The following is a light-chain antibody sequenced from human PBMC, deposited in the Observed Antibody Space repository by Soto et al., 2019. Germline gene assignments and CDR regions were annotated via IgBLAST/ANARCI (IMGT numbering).Light chain of an antibody. J-gene: IGLJ3*02. Sequence: QSALTQPASLSGSPEQSITISCTGTSSDVGAYNLVSWYQQHPGKAPRLIIYEDSKRPSGISPRFSGSKSDNTASLTISELRAEDEAHYHCCSYAGSRTFVFGGGTKLTVL. V-gene: IGLV2-23*01. CDR1: SSDVGAYNL. CDR3: CSYAGSRTFV. CDR2: EDS.